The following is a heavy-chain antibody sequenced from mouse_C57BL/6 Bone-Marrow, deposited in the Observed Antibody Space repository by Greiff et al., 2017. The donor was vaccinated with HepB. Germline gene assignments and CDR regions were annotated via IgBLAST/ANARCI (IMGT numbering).Heavy chain of an antibody. CDR2: IYPGSGST. CDR3: ASDGYLYYYAMDY. J-gene: IGHJ4*01. Sequence: VQLQQPGAELVKPGASVKMSCKASGYTFTSYWITWVKQRPGQGLEWIGDIYPGSGSTNYNEKFKSKATLTVDTSSSTAYMQLSSLTSEVSAVYYCASDGYLYYYAMDYWGQGTSVTVSS. D-gene: IGHD2-3*01. V-gene: IGHV1-55*01. CDR1: GYTFTSYW.